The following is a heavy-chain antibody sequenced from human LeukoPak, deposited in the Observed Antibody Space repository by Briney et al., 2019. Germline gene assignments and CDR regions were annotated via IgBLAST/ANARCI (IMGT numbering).Heavy chain of an antibody. D-gene: IGHD5-12*01. V-gene: IGHV3-48*04. CDR2: IASGGRSI. J-gene: IGHJ4*02. CDR3: AKDETGYSDYDYTLFDY. Sequence: PGGSLRLSCAASGFTFSSYSMNWVRQAPGKGLGWISYIASGGRSIYYADSVKGRFTISRDNDKNSVHLQMNSLRAEDTAVYYCAKDETGYSDYDYTLFDYWGQGTLVTVSS. CDR1: GFTFSSYS.